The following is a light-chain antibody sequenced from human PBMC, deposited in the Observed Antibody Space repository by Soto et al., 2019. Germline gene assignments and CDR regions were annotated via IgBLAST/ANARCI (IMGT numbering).Light chain of an antibody. CDR1: SSDVGGYNY. Sequence: QSALTQPASVSGSPGQSITISCTGTSSDVGGYNYVSWYQQHPGKAPKLMIYDVSYRPSGVSNRFSGSKSGNTASLTISGLQTEDEADYSCSSYTGSSTLVFGSGTKLTVL. CDR3: SSYTGSSTLV. V-gene: IGLV2-14*03. CDR2: DVS. J-gene: IGLJ1*01.